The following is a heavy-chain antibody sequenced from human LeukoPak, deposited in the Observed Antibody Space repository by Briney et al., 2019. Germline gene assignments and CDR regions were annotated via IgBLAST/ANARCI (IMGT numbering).Heavy chain of an antibody. D-gene: IGHD2-2*02. V-gene: IGHV4-34*01. CDR2: INHSGST. CDR3: ARDVESGYCSSTSCYTHWFDP. J-gene: IGHJ5*02. CDR1: GGSFSGYY. Sequence: SETLSLTCAVYGGSFSGYYWSWIRQPPGKGLEWIGEINHSGSTNYNPSLKSRVTISVDTSKNQFSLKLSSVTAADTAVYYCARDVESGYCSSTSCYTHWFDPWGQGTLVTVSS.